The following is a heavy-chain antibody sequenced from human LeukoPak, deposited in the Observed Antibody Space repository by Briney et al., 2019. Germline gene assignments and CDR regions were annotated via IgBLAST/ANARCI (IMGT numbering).Heavy chain of an antibody. CDR3: ARQSPYYYDSSGPKVDY. Sequence: SETLSLTCGVSGYSISSGYYWGWIRQPPGKGLEWIGTIYHSGSTYYNPSLKSRVTISVDTSKNQFSLKLSSVTAADTAVYYCARQSPYYYDSSGPKVDYWGQGNLVTVSS. V-gene: IGHV4-38-2*01. J-gene: IGHJ4*02. CDR2: IYHSGST. CDR1: GYSISSGYY. D-gene: IGHD3-22*01.